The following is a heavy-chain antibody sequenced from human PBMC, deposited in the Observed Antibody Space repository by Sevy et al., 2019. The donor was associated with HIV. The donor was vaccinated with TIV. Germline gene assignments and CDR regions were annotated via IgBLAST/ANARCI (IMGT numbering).Heavy chain of an antibody. Sequence: GGSLRLSCAASGFTFSSYSMNWVRQAPGKGLEWVSYISSSSSYIYYADSVKGRFTISRDNAKNSLYLQMNSLRAEDTAVYYCARAPGYYYGSGAAIQQFDYWGQGTLVTVSS. CDR1: GFTFSSYS. J-gene: IGHJ4*02. D-gene: IGHD3-10*01. CDR2: ISSSSSYI. V-gene: IGHV3-21*01. CDR3: ARAPGYYYGSGAAIQQFDY.